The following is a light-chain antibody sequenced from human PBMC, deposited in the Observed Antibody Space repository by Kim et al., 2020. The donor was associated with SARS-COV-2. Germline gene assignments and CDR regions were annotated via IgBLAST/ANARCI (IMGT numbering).Light chain of an antibody. J-gene: IGKJ4*01. CDR2: AAS. Sequence: ASGGDRVTITCRASKSISSYLNWYQQKPGKAPKLLIYAASSLQSGVPSRFSGSGSGTDFTLTISSLQPEDFATYYCQQSYSTPLTFGGGTKVDIK. V-gene: IGKV1-39*01. CDR1: KSISSY. CDR3: QQSYSTPLT.